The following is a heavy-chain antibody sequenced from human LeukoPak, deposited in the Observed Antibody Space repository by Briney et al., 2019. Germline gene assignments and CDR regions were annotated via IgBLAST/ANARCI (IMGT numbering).Heavy chain of an antibody. CDR2: IYYDDRT. CDR1: GFTVSDNS. V-gene: IGHV3-53*01. CDR3: ARRGAVANAFDI. J-gene: IGHJ3*02. D-gene: IGHD6-19*01. Sequence: GGSLRLSCTVSGFTVSDNSMSWVRQAPGKGLEWVSFIYYDDRTHYSDSVKGRFTISRDNAKNTLYLQMNSLRAEDTAVYYCARRGAVANAFDIWGQGTMVTVSS.